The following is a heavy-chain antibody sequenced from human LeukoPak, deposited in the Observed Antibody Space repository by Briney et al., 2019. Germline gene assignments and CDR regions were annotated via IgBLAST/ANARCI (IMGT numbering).Heavy chain of an antibody. CDR3: ARVGSGYAMSQLFDY. CDR1: GFTFSSFA. Sequence: GGSLRLSCAASGFTFSSFAIDWVRQAPGKGLEWVSSISSSSGYIYYADSVKGRVTISRDNAKNSLYLQMNSLRAEDTAVYYCARVGSGYAMSQLFDYWGQGTLVTVSS. D-gene: IGHD5-12*01. V-gene: IGHV3-21*01. CDR2: ISSSSGYI. J-gene: IGHJ4*02.